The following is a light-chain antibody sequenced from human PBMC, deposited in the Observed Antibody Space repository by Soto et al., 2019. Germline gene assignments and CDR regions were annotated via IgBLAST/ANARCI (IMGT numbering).Light chain of an antibody. J-gene: IGKJ1*01. V-gene: IGKV1-5*01. CDR3: QHYDTFSWT. CDR2: GAS. CDR1: QNVFSR. Sequence: DVQMTQSPSTLSASVGDRVTISCRASQNVFSRLAWYQQKPGKAPKVLIAGASGLMNGVPSTFSGSGSGTEFALTISSVQPDDFATYFCQHYDTFSWTFGQGTKVEMK.